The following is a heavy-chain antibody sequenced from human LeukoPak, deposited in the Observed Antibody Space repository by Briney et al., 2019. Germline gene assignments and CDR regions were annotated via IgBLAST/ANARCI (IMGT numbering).Heavy chain of an antibody. CDR3: ARLKLNSGEPLLHP. CDR2: FYYTDKT. CDR1: GGSVSDYF. J-gene: IGHJ5*02. D-gene: IGHD2-21*01. Sequence: ASETLSLTCTVSGGSVSDYFWSWFRQTRGTGLEWIGSFYYTDKTSYNPSFKSRASLLMDTSRNELSLSLRSVTAADTAIYYCARLKLNSGEPLLHPWGLGNPVIGSS. V-gene: IGHV4-59*02.